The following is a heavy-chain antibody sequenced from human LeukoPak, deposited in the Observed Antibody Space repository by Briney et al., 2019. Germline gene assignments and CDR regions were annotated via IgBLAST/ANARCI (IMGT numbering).Heavy chain of an antibody. CDR1: GFTFGKYW. J-gene: IGHJ4*02. CDR2: IKLDGSEK. CDR3: ARGVVNDY. D-gene: IGHD3-10*01. Sequence: QPGGSLRLSCVASGFTFGKYWMSWVRQAPGKGLEWVANIKLDGSEKNYVDSVKGRFTISRDNTKNSLYLQMNSLRAEDTAVYYCARGVVNDYWGQGTLVTVSS. V-gene: IGHV3-7*03.